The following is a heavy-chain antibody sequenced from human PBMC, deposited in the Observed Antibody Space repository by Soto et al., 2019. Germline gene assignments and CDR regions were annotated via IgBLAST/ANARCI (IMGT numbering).Heavy chain of an antibody. D-gene: IGHD4-4*01. V-gene: IGHV1-8*01. CDR3: VRGITTVKPRNYYYYYYYMDV. CDR2: MNPNSGNT. Sequence: ASVKVSCKASGYTFTSYDINWVRQATGQGLERMGWMNPNSGNTGYAQKFQGRVTMTRNTSISTAYMELSSLRSEDTAVYYCVRGITTVKPRNYYYYYYYMDVWGKGTTVTVSS. J-gene: IGHJ6*03. CDR1: GYTFTSYD.